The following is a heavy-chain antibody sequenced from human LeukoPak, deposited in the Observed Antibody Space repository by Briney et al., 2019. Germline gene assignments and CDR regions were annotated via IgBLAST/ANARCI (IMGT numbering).Heavy chain of an antibody. Sequence: PSETLSLTCTVSGGSISSGSYYWSWIRQPAGKGLEWIGRIYTSGSTNYNPSLKSRVTISVDTSKNQFSLKLSSVTAADTAVYYCARLHYYGSGSYPMTGNWFDPWGQGTLVTVSS. CDR2: IYTSGST. J-gene: IGHJ5*02. V-gene: IGHV4-61*02. CDR3: ARLHYYGSGSYPMTGNWFDP. CDR1: GGSISSGSYY. D-gene: IGHD3-10*01.